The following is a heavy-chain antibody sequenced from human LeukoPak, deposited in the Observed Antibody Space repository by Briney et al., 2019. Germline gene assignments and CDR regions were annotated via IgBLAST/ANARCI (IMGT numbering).Heavy chain of an antibody. CDR2: ISSSSSTI. CDR3: ARSGKWELILFDY. CDR1: GFTFSSYS. Sequence: GGSLRLSCAASGFTFSSYSMNWVRQAPGKGLEWVSYISSSSSTIYYADSVKGRFTISRDNAKNSLYLQTNSLRAEDTAVYYCARSGKWELILFDYWGQGTLVTVSS. J-gene: IGHJ4*02. V-gene: IGHV3-48*01. D-gene: IGHD1-26*01.